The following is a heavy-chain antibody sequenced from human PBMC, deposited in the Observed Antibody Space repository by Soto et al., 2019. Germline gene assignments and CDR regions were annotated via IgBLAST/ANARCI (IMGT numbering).Heavy chain of an antibody. J-gene: IGHJ4*02. Sequence: EVQLVESGGGLVQPGGSLRLSCAASGFTFSSYSMNWVRQAPGKGLEWVSYISSSSSSIYYAASVEGRFTISGDNAKNSLYLQTNSLRAADTAVYFCARDLTFGLVAYWGQGTLVTVSS. CDR1: GFTFSSYS. D-gene: IGHD3-10*01. CDR3: ARDLTFGLVAY. CDR2: ISSSSSSI. V-gene: IGHV3-48*01.